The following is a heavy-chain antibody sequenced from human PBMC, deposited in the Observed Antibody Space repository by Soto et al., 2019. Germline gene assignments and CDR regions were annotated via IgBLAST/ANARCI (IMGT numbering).Heavy chain of an antibody. D-gene: IGHD6-13*01. CDR3: ARASYSSSWTYYYYYMDV. J-gene: IGHJ6*03. V-gene: IGHV4-31*03. CDR2: IYYSGST. CDR1: GGSISSGGYY. Sequence: PSETLSLTCTVSGGSISSGGYYWSWIRQHPGKGLEWIGYIYYSGSTYYNPSLKSRVTISVDTSKNQFSLKLSSVTAADTAVYYCARASYSSSWTYYYYYMDVWGKGTTVNVSS.